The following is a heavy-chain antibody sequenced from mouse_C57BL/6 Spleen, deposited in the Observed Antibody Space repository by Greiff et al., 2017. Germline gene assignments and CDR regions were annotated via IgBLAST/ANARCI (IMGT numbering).Heavy chain of an antibody. V-gene: IGHV1-9*01. Sequence: VQLVESGAELMKPGASVKLSCKATGYTFTGYWIEWVKQRPGHGLEWIGEILPGSGSTNYNEKFKGKATLTADTSSNTAYMQRSSLTTEDSAIYYCATTTVVEDYAMDDWGQGTSVTVSS. J-gene: IGHJ4*01. D-gene: IGHD1-1*01. CDR2: ILPGSGST. CDR3: ATTTVVEDYAMDD. CDR1: GYTFTGYW.